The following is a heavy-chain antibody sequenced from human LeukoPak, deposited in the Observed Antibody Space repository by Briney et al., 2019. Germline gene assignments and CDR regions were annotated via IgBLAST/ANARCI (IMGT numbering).Heavy chain of an antibody. Sequence: SETLSLTCTVSGGSISSYYWSWIRQPPGKGLEWIGYIYYSGSTNYNPSLKSRVTISVDTSKNQFSLKLSSVTAADTTVYYCARGFSSGWSEYFQHWGQGTLVTVSS. CDR2: IYYSGST. D-gene: IGHD6-19*01. CDR1: GGSISSYY. J-gene: IGHJ1*01. V-gene: IGHV4-59*01. CDR3: ARGFSSGWSEYFQH.